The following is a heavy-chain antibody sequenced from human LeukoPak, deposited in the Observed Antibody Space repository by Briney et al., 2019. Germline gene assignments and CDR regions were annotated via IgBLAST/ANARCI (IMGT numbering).Heavy chain of an antibody. CDR2: IYYSGST. J-gene: IGHJ6*03. CDR3: ARGVRGRIVVVIFALSFMDV. Sequence: SETLSLTCTVSGGSISSSSYYWGWIRQPPGKGLEWIGSIYYSGSTYYNPSLKSRVTISVDTSKNQFSLKLSSVTAADTAVYYCARGVRGRIVVVIFALSFMDVWGKGTTVTVSS. CDR1: GGSISSSSYY. D-gene: IGHD3-22*01. V-gene: IGHV4-39*07.